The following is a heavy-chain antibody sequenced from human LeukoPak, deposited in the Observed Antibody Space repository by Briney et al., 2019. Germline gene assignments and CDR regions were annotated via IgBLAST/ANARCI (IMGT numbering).Heavy chain of an antibody. Sequence: SQTLSLTCTVSGGSISSGRYYWSWIRQPGGKGLEWIGRIYTSGSTKYNPSLKSRVTISVDTSKNQFSLKLSSVTAADTAVYYCARGGEAAATITNWFDPWGQGTLVTVSS. CDR3: ARGGEAAATITNWFDP. CDR2: IYTSGST. CDR1: GGSISSGRYY. J-gene: IGHJ5*02. V-gene: IGHV4-61*02. D-gene: IGHD5-12*01.